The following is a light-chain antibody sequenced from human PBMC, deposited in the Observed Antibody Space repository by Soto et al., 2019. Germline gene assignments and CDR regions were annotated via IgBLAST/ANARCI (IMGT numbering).Light chain of an antibody. CDR2: GAS. CDR3: QQYGSSPYT. CDR1: QSVSSNY. J-gene: IGKJ2*01. Sequence: EIVLTQSPGTLSLSPGERATLSCRASQSVSSNYLAWYQQKPGQAPRLLIYGASSRATGIPDRFSGSGSGTDFTLTISRLEPEDFEVYCCQQYGSSPYTFGQGTKLEI. V-gene: IGKV3-20*01.